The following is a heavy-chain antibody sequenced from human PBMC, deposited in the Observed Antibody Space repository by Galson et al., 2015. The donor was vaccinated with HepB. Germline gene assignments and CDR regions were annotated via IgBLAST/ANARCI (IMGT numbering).Heavy chain of an antibody. CDR3: ARDGSGFSRGFVDY. J-gene: IGHJ4*02. CDR1: GGSISGYY. V-gene: IGHV4-59*01. Sequence: LSLTCTVSGGSISGYYWSWIRQPPGKGLEWIGYVFNSRTTKYNPSLKGRLTISADTSKSQFSLNLSSVTAADTAMYYCARDGSGFSRGFVDYWGQGILVTVSS. CDR2: VFNSRTT. D-gene: IGHD3-22*01.